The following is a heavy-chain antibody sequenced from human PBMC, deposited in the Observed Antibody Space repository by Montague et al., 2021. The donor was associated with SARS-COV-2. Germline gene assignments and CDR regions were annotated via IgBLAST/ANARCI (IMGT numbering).Heavy chain of an antibody. J-gene: IGHJ4*02. CDR1: GGSISDYY. CDR3: ARDAPAAYDYENSGLRH. CDR2: ISYSGST. V-gene: IGHV4-59*12. Sequence: SETLSLTCTVSGGSISDYYWTWIRQSPGKGLEWIGYISYSGSTNYSPSLKSRVTISVDTSRKQVSLKLRSVTAADTAVYYCARDAPAAYDYENSGLRHWGQGTLVTVSS. D-gene: IGHD3-22*01.